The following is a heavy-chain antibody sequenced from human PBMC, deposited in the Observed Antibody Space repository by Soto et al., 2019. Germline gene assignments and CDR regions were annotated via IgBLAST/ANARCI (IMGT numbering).Heavy chain of an antibody. CDR2: INAYNGNT. V-gene: IGHV1-18*01. J-gene: IGHJ4*02. D-gene: IGHD2-2*01. CDR1: GYTFTSYG. CDR3: ARDDWISTTCSIGY. Sequence: QIQLVQSGAEVKKPGASVKVSCKASGYTFTSYGISWVRQAPGQGLEWMGWINAYNGNTNCAQKLQGRVTMTTDTTTSAVYLEWRSLTSDDTAVYYCARDDWISTTCSIGYWGQGTLVTVSS.